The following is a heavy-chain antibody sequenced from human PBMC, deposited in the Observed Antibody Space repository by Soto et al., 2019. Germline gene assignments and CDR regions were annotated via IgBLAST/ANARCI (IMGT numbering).Heavy chain of an antibody. CDR1: GFTFSYYW. D-gene: IGHD3-3*01. J-gene: IGHJ6*02. CDR3: ARGYDFWSGYYYPYGMDV. V-gene: IGHV3-74*01. CDR2: IHSDGSNK. Sequence: GGSLRLSCAASGFTFSYYWMHWVRQAPGQGLVWVSRIHSDGSNKNYADSVKGRFTISRDNSKNTLYLQMNSLRAEDTAVYYCARGYDFWSGYYYPYGMDVWGQGTTVTVSS.